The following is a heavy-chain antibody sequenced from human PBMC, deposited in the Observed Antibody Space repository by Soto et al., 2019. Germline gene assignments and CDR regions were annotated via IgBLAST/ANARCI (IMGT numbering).Heavy chain of an antibody. Sequence: SETLSLTCPVSGGSISSYYWSWIRQPPGKGLEWIGYIYYSGVTNYNPSLKSRVTISVDTSKNQFSLKLTSVTAADTAVYYCARDLGFCSTTTCYPWFDPWGQGTLVTVSS. D-gene: IGHD2-2*01. CDR1: GGSISSYY. CDR3: ARDLGFCSTTTCYPWFDP. V-gene: IGHV4-59*01. CDR2: IYYSGVT. J-gene: IGHJ5*02.